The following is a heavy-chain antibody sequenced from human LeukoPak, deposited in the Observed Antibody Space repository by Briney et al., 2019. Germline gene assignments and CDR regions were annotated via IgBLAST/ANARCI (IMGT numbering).Heavy chain of an antibody. J-gene: IGHJ4*02. CDR1: GGSISSGGYY. Sequence: SETLSLTCTVSGGSISSGGYYWSWIRQHPGKGLEWIGYIYYSGSTYYNPSLKSRVTISVGTSKNQFSLKLSSVTAADTAVYYCARADSSGYYYFDYWGQGTLVTVSS. D-gene: IGHD3-22*01. CDR3: ARADSSGYYYFDY. CDR2: IYYSGST. V-gene: IGHV4-31*03.